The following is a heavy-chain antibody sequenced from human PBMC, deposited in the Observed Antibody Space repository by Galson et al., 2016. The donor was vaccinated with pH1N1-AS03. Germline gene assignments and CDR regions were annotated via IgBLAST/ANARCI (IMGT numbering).Heavy chain of an antibody. V-gene: IGHV3-30*01. D-gene: IGHD3-10*01. CDR1: GFTFSSFI. CDR3: ASFPAFQTSFYGSGSDY. CDR2: ITYDGNYD. J-gene: IGHJ4*02. Sequence: SLRLSCAASGFTFSSFIMHWVRQAPGKGLEWVAAITYDGNYDSYAASVKGRFAVSRDNSKNTLHLQMNSLREEDTAVYYCASFPAFQTSFYGSGSDYWGQGTLVSVSS.